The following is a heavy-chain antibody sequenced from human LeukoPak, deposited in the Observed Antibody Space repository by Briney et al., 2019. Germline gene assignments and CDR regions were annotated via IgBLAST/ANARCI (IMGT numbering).Heavy chain of an antibody. V-gene: IGHV3-74*01. Sequence: GGSLRLSCAASGFPFSSYWMHWVRQVPGKGLLWVSRINSDGSATIYADSVRGRSTISRDNAKNTLYLQMSGLRVEDTAVYHCASDSPYYGMDVWGQGTTVTVSS. CDR1: GFPFSSYW. CDR2: INSDGSAT. CDR3: ASDSPYYGMDV. J-gene: IGHJ6*02.